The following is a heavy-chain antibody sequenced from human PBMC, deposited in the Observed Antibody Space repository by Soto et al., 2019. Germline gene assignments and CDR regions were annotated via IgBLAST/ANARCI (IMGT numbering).Heavy chain of an antibody. CDR1: GGTFSSYA. D-gene: IGHD6-6*01. V-gene: IGHV1-69*13. J-gene: IGHJ1*01. Sequence: ASVKVSCKASGGTFSSYAISWVRQAPGQGLEWMGGIIPIFGTANYAQKFQGRVTITADESTSTAYMELSSLRSEDTAVYYCAGTVSIAARAGYFQHWGQGTLVTVSS. CDR2: IIPIFGTA. CDR3: AGTVSIAARAGYFQH.